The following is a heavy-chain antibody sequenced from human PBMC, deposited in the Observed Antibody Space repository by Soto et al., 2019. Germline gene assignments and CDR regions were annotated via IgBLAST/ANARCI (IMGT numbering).Heavy chain of an antibody. V-gene: IGHV3-23*01. Sequence: PGGSLRLSCAVSGFIFSNYAMSWVRQAPGKGLEWVSGISASDEKTGYADSVQGRLTISRDNPKNTLYLQMNNMRAEDTAVYYCAKVMGGNYEDYLQYWGQGTLVTVSS. CDR1: GFIFSNYA. D-gene: IGHD3-16*01. J-gene: IGHJ4*02. CDR3: AKVMGGNYEDYLQY. CDR2: ISASDEKT.